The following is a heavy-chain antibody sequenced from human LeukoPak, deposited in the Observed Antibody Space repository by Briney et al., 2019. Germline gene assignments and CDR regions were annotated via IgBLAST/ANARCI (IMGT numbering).Heavy chain of an antibody. CDR3: ARDRRDYYASSGYYYPLGY. J-gene: IGHJ4*02. CDR1: GYTFTSYY. CDR2: INPSGGST. Sequence: ASVKVSCMASGYTFTSYYMHGVRQAPGQGLEWMGMINPSGGSTSYAQKFQGRVTMTRDTSTSTVYMELSSQRSEDTAVYYCARDRRDYYASSGYYYPLGYWGQGTLVTVSS. V-gene: IGHV1-46*01. D-gene: IGHD3-22*01.